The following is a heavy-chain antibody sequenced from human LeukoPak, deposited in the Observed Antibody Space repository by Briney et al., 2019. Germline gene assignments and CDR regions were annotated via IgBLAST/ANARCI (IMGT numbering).Heavy chain of an antibody. D-gene: IGHD1-26*01. Sequence: PGGSLRLSCAASGFTFDDYAMHWVRQAPGKGLEWVSGISWNSGSIGYADSVKGRFTISRDNAKNSLYLQMNSLRAEDTALYYCAKDLESGSYEGLFDYWGQGTLVTVSS. CDR3: AKDLESGSYEGLFDY. V-gene: IGHV3-9*01. J-gene: IGHJ4*02. CDR1: GFTFDDYA. CDR2: ISWNSGSI.